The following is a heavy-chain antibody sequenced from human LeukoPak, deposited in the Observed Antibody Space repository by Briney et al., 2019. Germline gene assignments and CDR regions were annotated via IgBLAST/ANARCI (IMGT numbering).Heavy chain of an antibody. Sequence: HGASLQISCKGSGYSFTSYWIGWVRQLPGKGLEWMGIIYPGDSDTRYSPSFQGQVTISADKSISTAYLQWSSLKASDTAMYYCARRTRGGLSYYYYYYMDVWGKGTTVTVSS. J-gene: IGHJ6*03. D-gene: IGHD3-16*02. V-gene: IGHV5-51*01. CDR1: GYSFTSYW. CDR2: IYPGDSDT. CDR3: ARRTRGGLSYYYYYYMDV.